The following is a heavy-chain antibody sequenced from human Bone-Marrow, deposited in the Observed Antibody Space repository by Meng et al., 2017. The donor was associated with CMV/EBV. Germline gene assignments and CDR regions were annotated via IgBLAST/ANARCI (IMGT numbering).Heavy chain of an antibody. J-gene: IGHJ4*02. CDR3: ASYPHSGSYFDY. Sequence: GASLKISCAASGFTVSSYGMHWVRQAPGKGLEWVAVISYDGSNKYYADSVKGRFTISRDNSKNTLYLQMNSLRAEDTAVYYCASYPHSGSYFDYWGQGTLVTVSS. D-gene: IGHD1-26*01. CDR1: GFTVSSYG. V-gene: IGHV3-30-3*01. CDR2: ISYDGSNK.